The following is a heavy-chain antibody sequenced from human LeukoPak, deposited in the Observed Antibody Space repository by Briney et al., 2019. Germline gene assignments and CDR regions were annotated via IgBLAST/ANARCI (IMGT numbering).Heavy chain of an antibody. CDR2: MQSSGIS. V-gene: IGHV4-59*01. J-gene: IGHJ5*02. D-gene: IGHD2-15*01. CDR1: GGSISTYH. CDR3: ARGGPPSSGRIASFDP. Sequence: SETLSLTCSVSGGSISTYHWNWIRKPPGKGLEWIGYMQSSGISKYNPSLKSRVNIFVDTSKNQFVLNLRSVTAADTAVYYCARGGPPSSGRIASFDPWGQGTLVTVSS.